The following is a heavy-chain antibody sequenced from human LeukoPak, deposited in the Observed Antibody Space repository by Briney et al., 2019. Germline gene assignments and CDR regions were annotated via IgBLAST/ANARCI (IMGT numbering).Heavy chain of an antibody. D-gene: IGHD3-16*01. CDR1: GFTFSSYA. J-gene: IGHJ4*02. CDR2: ISGSGGST. Sequence: GGSLRLSCAASGFTFSSYAMSWVRPAPGKGLEWVSAISGSGGSTYYADSVKGRFTISRDNSKNTLYLQMNSLRAEDTAVYYCAKDPPSPSLGELKYYFDYWGQGTLVTVSS. CDR3: AKDPPSPSLGELKYYFDY. V-gene: IGHV3-23*01.